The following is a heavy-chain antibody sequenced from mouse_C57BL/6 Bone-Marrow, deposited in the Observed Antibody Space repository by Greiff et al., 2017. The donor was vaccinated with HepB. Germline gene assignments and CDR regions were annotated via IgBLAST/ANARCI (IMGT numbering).Heavy chain of an antibody. Sequence: EVKLVESGGGLVQPQGSLKLSCAASGFSFNTYAMNWVRQAPGKGLEWVARIRSKSNNYATYYADSVKDRFTISRDDSESMLYLQMNNLKTEDTAMYYCVRQLLLRSSYAMDYWGQGTSVTVSS. V-gene: IGHV10-1*01. CDR2: IRSKSNNYAT. J-gene: IGHJ4*01. CDR3: VRQLLLRSSYAMDY. CDR1: GFSFNTYA. D-gene: IGHD1-1*01.